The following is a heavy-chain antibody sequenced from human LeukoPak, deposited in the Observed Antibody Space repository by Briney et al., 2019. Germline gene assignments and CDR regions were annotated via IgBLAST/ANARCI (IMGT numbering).Heavy chain of an antibody. V-gene: IGHV3-72*01. D-gene: IGHD2-15*01. CDR2: SRDKANSYNT. CDR1: GLTFSDHY. Sequence: GGSLRLSCAASGLTFSDHYMDWVRQAPGKGLEWVGRSRDKANSYNTENHACVKGRFTISTDDSNNSLFLHMNSLRTEDTAVYYCARGLGFGGGDYWGQGTLVTVSS. CDR3: ARGLGFGGGDY. J-gene: IGHJ4*02.